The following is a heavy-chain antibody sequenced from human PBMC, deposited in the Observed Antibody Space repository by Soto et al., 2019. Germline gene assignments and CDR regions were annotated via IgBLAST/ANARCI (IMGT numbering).Heavy chain of an antibody. V-gene: IGHV1-69*01. J-gene: IGHJ6*02. CDR2: IIPIFGTA. CDR3: ARDSRLNRSGSVIVYYYYYGMDV. D-gene: IGHD2-21*01. Sequence: QVQLVQSGAEVKKPGSSVKVSCKASGGTFSSYAISWVRQAPGQGLEWMGGIIPIFGTANYAQKFQGRVTITADESTSIAYMELSSLRSEDTAVYYCARDSRLNRSGSVIVYYYYYGMDVWGQGATVTVSS. CDR1: GGTFSSYA.